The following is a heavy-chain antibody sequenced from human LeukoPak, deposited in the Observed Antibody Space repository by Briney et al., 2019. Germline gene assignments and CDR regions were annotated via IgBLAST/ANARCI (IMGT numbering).Heavy chain of an antibody. V-gene: IGHV4-59*01. J-gene: IGHJ6*02. CDR1: GGSMSPYY. CDR2: IYFRGST. Sequence: PSETLSLTCTVSGGSMSPYYWNWIRQPPGKGLEWIGTIYFRGSTNYNASLRSRVTMSVYTSTNEFSLRLTSVTAADTAIYYCTRDLEVEGYTTTHHSYGMDVWGQGTTVTVSS. D-gene: IGHD3-16*02. CDR3: TRDLEVEGYTTTHHSYGMDV.